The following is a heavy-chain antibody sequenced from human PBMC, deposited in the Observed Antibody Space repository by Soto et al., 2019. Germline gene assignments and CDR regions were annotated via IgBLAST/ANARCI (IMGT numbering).Heavy chain of an antibody. V-gene: IGHV3-13*01. D-gene: IGHD1-7*01. CDR1: GFTFSSYD. CDR3: ARSPPLELPDY. CDR2: IGTAGDT. Sequence: GGSLRLSCAASGFTFSSYDMHWVRQATGKGLEWVSAIGTAGDTYYPGSVKGRFTISRENAKNSLYLQMNSLRAGDTAVYYCARSPPLELPDYWGQGTLVTVSS. J-gene: IGHJ4*02.